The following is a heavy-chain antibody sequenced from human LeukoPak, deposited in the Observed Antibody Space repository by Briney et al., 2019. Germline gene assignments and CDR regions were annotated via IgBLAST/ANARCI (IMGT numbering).Heavy chain of an antibody. V-gene: IGHV4-39*01. CDR3: ATSDTVSTYNWFDP. CDR2: IRYSGST. CDR1: GGSISSNTYF. D-gene: IGHD5/OR15-5a*01. J-gene: IGHJ5*02. Sequence: SETLSLTCNVSGGSISSNTYFWGWIRRPPGKGLEWIGSIRYSGSTYYNPSLKSRVTISVDTSNNQFSLHLTSLTAADTAVYYCATSDTVSTYNWFDPWGLGTLVTV.